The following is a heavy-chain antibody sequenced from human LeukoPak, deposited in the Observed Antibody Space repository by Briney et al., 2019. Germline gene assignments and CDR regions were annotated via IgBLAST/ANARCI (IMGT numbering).Heavy chain of an antibody. Sequence: GGSLRLSCAASGLTLSNYWMTWVRQAPGKGLEWVSYISSSGSTIYYADSVKGRFTISRDNAKNSLYLQMNSLRAEDTAVYYCARDKDDYGDYVGHWGQGTLVTVSS. J-gene: IGHJ4*02. V-gene: IGHV3-11*01. CDR1: GLTLSNYW. D-gene: IGHD4-17*01. CDR3: ARDKDDYGDYVGH. CDR2: ISSSGSTI.